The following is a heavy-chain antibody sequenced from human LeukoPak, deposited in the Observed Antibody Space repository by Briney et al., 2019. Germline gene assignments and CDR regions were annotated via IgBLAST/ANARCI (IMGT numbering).Heavy chain of an antibody. CDR2: ISSSSNYI. D-gene: IGHD5-12*01. J-gene: IGHJ4*02. V-gene: IGHV3-21*01. Sequence: GGSLRLSCAASGFTFITYSMNWVRQAPGKGLEWVSSISSSSNYIYYADSVKGRFTISRDNAKNSLYLQMNSLRAEDTAVYYCARDQYGGYDFDYWGQGTLVIVSS. CDR1: GFTFITYS. CDR3: ARDQYGGYDFDY.